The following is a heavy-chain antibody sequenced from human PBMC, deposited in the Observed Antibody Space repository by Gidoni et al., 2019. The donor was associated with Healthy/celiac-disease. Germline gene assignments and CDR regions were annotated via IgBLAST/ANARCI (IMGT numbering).Heavy chain of an antibody. CDR3: AHGANSGYSGYARDYFDY. Sequence: QAQLVQSGAEVNKPGSSVKVSCKASGGTFSSYALSWVRQPPGQGLEWMAGIIPIFGTANYAQKFQGRVTITADESTSTAYMELSSLRSEDTAVYYCAHGANSGYSGYARDYFDYWGQGTLVTVSS. V-gene: IGHV1-69*01. D-gene: IGHD5-12*01. J-gene: IGHJ4*02. CDR1: GGTFSSYA. CDR2: IIPIFGTA.